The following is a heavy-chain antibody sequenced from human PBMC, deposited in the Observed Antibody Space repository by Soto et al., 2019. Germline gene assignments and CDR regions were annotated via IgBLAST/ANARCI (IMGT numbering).Heavy chain of an antibody. Sequence: QVRLQQWGAGLVRPSETLSLPCAVYGGSFNNYCWSWIRQPPGKGLEWIGEVCPGGRTNYSPTLKREVRIAVEVSKNQFSLRLTSVTVADTAVYYCARGDYGQYDTYNWFDPWGQGNLVIVAS. CDR1: GGSFNNYC. CDR3: ARGDYGQYDTYNWFDP. J-gene: IGHJ5*02. CDR2: VCPGGRT. D-gene: IGHD3-10*01. V-gene: IGHV4-34*02.